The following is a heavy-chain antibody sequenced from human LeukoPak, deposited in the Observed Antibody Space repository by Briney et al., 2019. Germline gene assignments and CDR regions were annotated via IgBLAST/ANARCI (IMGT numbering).Heavy chain of an antibody. D-gene: IGHD2-2*01. Sequence: SETLPLSCTVSGGSISSGGYYWSWIRQPPGKGLEWIGYIYHSGSTYYNPSLKSRVTISVDRSKNQFSLKLSSVTAADTAVYYCAGSDIVVVPAAPNHAFDIWGQGTMVTVSS. CDR2: IYHSGST. V-gene: IGHV4-30-2*01. CDR1: GGSISSGGYY. J-gene: IGHJ3*02. CDR3: AGSDIVVVPAAPNHAFDI.